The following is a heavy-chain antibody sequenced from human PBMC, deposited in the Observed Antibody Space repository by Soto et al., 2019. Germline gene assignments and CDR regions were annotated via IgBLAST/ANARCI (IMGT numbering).Heavy chain of an antibody. V-gene: IGHV4-30-4*01. Sequence: SETLSLTCTVSGGFISNGDYHWSWIRQPPGKGLEWIGYTYPSGSTYYNASLRSRVTISIDASKNQFSLKLNSVTAADTAVYYCARESGDDSPHDCWGQGTLVTVSS. CDR3: ARESGDDSPHDC. D-gene: IGHD5-12*01. CDR1: GGFISNGDYH. J-gene: IGHJ4*02. CDR2: TYPSGST.